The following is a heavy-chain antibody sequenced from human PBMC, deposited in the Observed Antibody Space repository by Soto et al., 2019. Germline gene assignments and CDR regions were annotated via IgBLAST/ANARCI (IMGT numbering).Heavy chain of an antibody. J-gene: IGHJ4*02. V-gene: IGHV1-8*01. Sequence: GASVKVSCKASGYTFTSYDINWVRQATGQGLEWMGWMNPNSGNTDYAQKFQGRVTMTRNTSISTAYMELSRLRSDDTAVYYCARAGDGYCSSTSCSNFDYWGQGPLL. CDR3: ARAGDGYCSSTSCSNFDY. D-gene: IGHD2-2*01. CDR1: GYTFTSYD. CDR2: MNPNSGNT.